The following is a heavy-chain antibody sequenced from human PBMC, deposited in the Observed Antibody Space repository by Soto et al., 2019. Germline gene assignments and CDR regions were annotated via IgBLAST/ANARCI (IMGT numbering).Heavy chain of an antibody. V-gene: IGHV1-3*01. Sequence: ASVKVSCKASGYTFTSYAMHWVRPAPGQRLEWMGWINAGNGNTKYSQKFQGRVTITRDTSASTAYMELSSLRSEDAAVYYCARANSGYSYGTWFDYWGQGTLVTVSS. CDR1: GYTFTSYA. J-gene: IGHJ4*02. CDR3: ARANSGYSYGTWFDY. D-gene: IGHD5-18*01. CDR2: INAGNGNT.